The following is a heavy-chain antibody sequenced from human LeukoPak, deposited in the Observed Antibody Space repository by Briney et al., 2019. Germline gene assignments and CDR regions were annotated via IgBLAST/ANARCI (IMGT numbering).Heavy chain of an antibody. CDR3: ARVRQGGDDY. CDR1: GFTFSSHW. CDR2: IKQDGSEK. J-gene: IGHJ4*02. V-gene: IGHV3-7*05. D-gene: IGHD3-16*01. Sequence: GGSLRLSCAASGFTFSSHWMSWSRQAPGKGLEWVSSIKQDGSEKYYVDSVKGRFTISRDNAKNSLYLQMNRLRAEDTAVYYCARVRQGGDDYWGQGTLVTVSS.